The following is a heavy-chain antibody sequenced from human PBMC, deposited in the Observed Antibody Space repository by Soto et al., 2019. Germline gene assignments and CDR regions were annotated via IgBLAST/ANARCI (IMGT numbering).Heavy chain of an antibody. CDR3: ARPLCTDDYNWGYFDL. V-gene: IGHV3-30-3*01. J-gene: IGHJ2*01. Sequence: QVQLVESGGGLVQPGRSLRLSCSSSGFTFSSYAMHWVRQAPGKGLEWVAVISYDGSNKYYADSVKGRFTISRDNSKNTLYLPMNSLIAEDKAVYYCARPLCTDDYNWGYFDLWGRGTLVTVSS. CDR1: GFTFSSYA. D-gene: IGHD4-4*01. CDR2: ISYDGSNK.